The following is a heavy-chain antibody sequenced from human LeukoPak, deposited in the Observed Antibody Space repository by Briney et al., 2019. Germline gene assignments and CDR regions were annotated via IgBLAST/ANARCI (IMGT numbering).Heavy chain of an antibody. CDR2: ISSNGDNT. J-gene: IGHJ4*02. V-gene: IGHV3-64D*06. Sequence: PGGSLRLSCSVSGFTFSTYVMHWVRQAPGKGLEYVSAISSNGDNTYYADSVKGSFTISRDNSKNTLYLQMSSLRPDDTAVYFCVRGTGYWGQGTLVTVSS. CDR3: VRGTGY. CDR1: GFTFSTYV.